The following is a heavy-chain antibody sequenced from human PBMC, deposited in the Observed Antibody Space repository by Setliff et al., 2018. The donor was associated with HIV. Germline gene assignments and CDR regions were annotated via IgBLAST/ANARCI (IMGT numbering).Heavy chain of an antibody. CDR3: ATDPRRLTY. J-gene: IGHJ4*02. D-gene: IGHD2-21*01. Sequence: GESLRLSCAASGFTFTNYYMSWIRQAPGKGLELLSYISVSGTDIKYADSVKGRFTISRDNAKNSLYLQMNSLRAEDTAVYYCATDPRRLTYWGQGTLVTVSS. CDR2: ISVSGTDI. CDR1: GFTFTNYY. V-gene: IGHV3-11*04.